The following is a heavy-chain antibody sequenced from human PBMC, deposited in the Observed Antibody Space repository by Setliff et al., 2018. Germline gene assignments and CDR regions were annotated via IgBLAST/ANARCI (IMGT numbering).Heavy chain of an antibody. CDR3: ARRSGWPNWFDP. J-gene: IGHJ5*02. CDR1: GGSFSGYY. V-gene: IGHV4-34*01. CDR2: INHSGST. Sequence: SETLSLTCAVYGGSFSGYYWSWIRQPPGKGLEWIGEINHSGSTNYNLSLKSRVTISVDTSKNQFSLKLSSVTAADTAVYYCARRSGWPNWFDPWGQGTLVTVSS. D-gene: IGHD6-19*01.